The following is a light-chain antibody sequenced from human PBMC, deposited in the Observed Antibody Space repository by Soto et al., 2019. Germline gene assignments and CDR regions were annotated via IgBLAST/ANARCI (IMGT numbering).Light chain of an antibody. CDR2: GAS. V-gene: IGKV3-15*01. J-gene: IGKJ1*01. Sequence: EIVLTQSPATLSLSPGERATLSCRASQSVSSYLAWYQQKPGQVPRLLIYGASTRATGIPARFSGSGSGTEFTLTISSLQSEDFAVYYCQQYNNWPPWTFGQGTKVEIK. CDR3: QQYNNWPPWT. CDR1: QSVSSY.